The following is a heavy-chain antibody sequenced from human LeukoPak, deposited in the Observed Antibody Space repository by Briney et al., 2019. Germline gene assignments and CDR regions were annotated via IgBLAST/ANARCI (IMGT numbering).Heavy chain of an antibody. CDR2: TYYRSKWFN. Sequence: SQTLLLTCAISDYSVSSNSAAWNWIRHSPSRGLEWLGRTYYRSKWFNDYAVSMKSRITISPDTSKNQFSLQLNSVTSEDTAVYYCARGPQLVGYYYIDVWGKGTTVTVSS. CDR1: DYSVSSNSAA. CDR3: ARGPQLVGYYYIDV. V-gene: IGHV6-1*01. D-gene: IGHD1-1*01. J-gene: IGHJ6*03.